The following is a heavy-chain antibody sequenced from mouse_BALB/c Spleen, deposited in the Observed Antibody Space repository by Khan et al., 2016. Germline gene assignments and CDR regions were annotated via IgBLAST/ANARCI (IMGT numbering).Heavy chain of an antibody. Sequence: EVQLVESGPGLVKPSQSLSLTCTVTGYSITSDYAWNWIRQFPGNKLEWMGYIRYSGSTTYNPSLKSRISITRDTSKNQFFLQLYSVTTEDTATXSCTRSPTATRYFDVWDAGTTVTVSS. V-gene: IGHV3-2*02. CDR2: IRYSGST. D-gene: IGHD1-2*01. CDR1: GYSITSDYA. CDR3: TRSPTATRYFDV. J-gene: IGHJ1*01.